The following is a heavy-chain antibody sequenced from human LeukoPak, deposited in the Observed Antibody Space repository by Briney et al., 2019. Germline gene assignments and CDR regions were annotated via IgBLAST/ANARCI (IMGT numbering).Heavy chain of an antibody. CDR2: IKQDGSET. Sequence: GGSLGLSCVASGFPFSNYWMSWVRQAPGKGPEWVASIKQDGSETFYVDSVKGRFTISKDNAKNSLYLLMNSLRAEDTAVYYCAREDHSKYEYWGQGTLVTVSS. CDR1: GFPFSNYW. D-gene: IGHD4-11*01. CDR3: AREDHSKYEY. V-gene: IGHV3-7*01. J-gene: IGHJ4*02.